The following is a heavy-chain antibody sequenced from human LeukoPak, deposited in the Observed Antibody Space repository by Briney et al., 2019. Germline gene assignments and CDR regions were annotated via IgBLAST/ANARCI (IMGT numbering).Heavy chain of an antibody. J-gene: IGHJ4*02. V-gene: IGHV3-74*01. CDR2: ITNDESST. CDR3: ARGRATGRSGGDY. Sequence: GGSLRLSCAASGLTFSSHWMHWVRQAPGKGLVWVSRITNDESSTTYADSVKGRFTISRDNAENSLYLQMNSLRDEDTAVYYCARGRATGRSGGDYWGQGTLVTVSS. D-gene: IGHD3-9*01. CDR1: GLTFSSHW.